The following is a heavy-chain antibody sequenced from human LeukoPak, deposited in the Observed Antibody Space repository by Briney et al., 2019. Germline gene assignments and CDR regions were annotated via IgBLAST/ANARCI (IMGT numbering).Heavy chain of an antibody. CDR2: MNPNSGNT. CDR1: GYTFTSYD. J-gene: IGHJ4*02. Sequence: GASVKVSCKTSGYTFTSYDINWVRQATGQGLEWMGWMNPNSGNTGYAQKFQGRVTMTRNTSISTAYMELSSLRSEDTAVYYCARATPELNRPFDYWGQGTLVTVSS. V-gene: IGHV1-8*01. D-gene: IGHD3-10*01. CDR3: ARATPELNRPFDY.